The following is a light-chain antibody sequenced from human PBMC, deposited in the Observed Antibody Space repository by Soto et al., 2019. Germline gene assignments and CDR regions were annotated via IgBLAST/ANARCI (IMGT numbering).Light chain of an antibody. CDR3: SSYTSSNTVV. CDR1: SSDVGGYNY. CDR2: EVS. J-gene: IGLJ2*01. Sequence: QSALTQPAFVSGSPGQSITISCTGTSSDVGGYNYVSWYQQHPGKAPKLMIYEVSNRPSGVSNHFSASKSGNTASLTISGLQAEDEADYYCSSYTSSNTVVFGGGTKLTVL. V-gene: IGLV2-14*01.